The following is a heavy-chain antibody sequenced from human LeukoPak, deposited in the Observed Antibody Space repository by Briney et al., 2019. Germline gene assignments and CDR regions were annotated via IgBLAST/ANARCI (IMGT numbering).Heavy chain of an antibody. CDR2: ISAYNGNT. CDR1: GYTFTSYG. Sequence: GASVKVSCKASGYTFTSYGISWVRQAPGQGLERMGWISAYNGNTNYAQKLRGRVTMTTDTSTSTAYMELRSLRSDDTAVYYCARSTFGEVFDPWGQGTLVTVSS. J-gene: IGHJ5*02. V-gene: IGHV1-18*01. D-gene: IGHD3-10*02. CDR3: ARSTFGEVFDP.